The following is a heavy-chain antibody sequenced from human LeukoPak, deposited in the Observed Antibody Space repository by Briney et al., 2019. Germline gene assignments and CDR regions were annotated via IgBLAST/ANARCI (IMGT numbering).Heavy chain of an antibody. CDR3: AKDTRDILTGYYNTAFDY. CDR2: LTWNSDTI. V-gene: IGHV3-9*01. D-gene: IGHD3-9*01. CDR1: GFTFDDYA. J-gene: IGHJ4*02. Sequence: TGGSLRLSCVASGFTFDDYAMHWVRQAPGKGLEWVSGLTWNSDTIGYADSVKGRFTISGDNAKNSLYLQMNSLRAEDTALYYCAKDTRDILTGYYNTAFDYWGQGTLVTVSS.